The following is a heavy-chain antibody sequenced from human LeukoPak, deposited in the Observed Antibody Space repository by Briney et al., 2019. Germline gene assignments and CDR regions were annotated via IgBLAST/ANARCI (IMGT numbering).Heavy chain of an antibody. J-gene: IGHJ3*02. CDR3: ARDREEMVRAPYAFGI. CDR2: IKQDESEK. Sequence: GGSLRLSCAASGFTFSNYAMSWVRQAPGKGLEWVANIKQDESEKYYADSVEGRFSVSRDNGKSSLYLQMNSLRAEDTAVYYCARDREEMVRAPYAFGIWGQGTMVTVSS. CDR1: GFTFSNYA. V-gene: IGHV3-7*01. D-gene: IGHD3-10*01.